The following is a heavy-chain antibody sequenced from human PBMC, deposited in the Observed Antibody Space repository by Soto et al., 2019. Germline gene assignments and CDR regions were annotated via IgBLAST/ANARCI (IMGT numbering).Heavy chain of an antibody. CDR2: MNCDSGNT. CDR3: ARGETFDP. CDR1: GYTFTSYD. J-gene: IGHJ5*02. V-gene: IGHV1-8*01. Sequence: QVQLVQSGAEVKKPGASVKVSCKASGYTFTSYDINWVRQATGQGLEWMGWMNCDSGNTGFAPNFQGRVSMIRDSSSNTAYMELSSLRSDDTAIYYCARGETFDPWGQGTLVTVSS.